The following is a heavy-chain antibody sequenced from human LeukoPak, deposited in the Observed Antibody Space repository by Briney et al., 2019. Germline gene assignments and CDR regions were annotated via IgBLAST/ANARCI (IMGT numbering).Heavy chain of an antibody. Sequence: GGSLRLSCAASGFTFSNAWMSWVRQAPGKGLEWVGRIKRKTDGGTTDYAAPVKGRFTISRDDSKNTVYLRMNSLKTEDTAVYYCSAATVTSSGLFYFDYWGQGTLVTVSS. CDR2: IKRKTDGGTT. V-gene: IGHV3-15*01. J-gene: IGHJ4*02. D-gene: IGHD4-17*01. CDR1: GFTFSNAW. CDR3: SAATVTSSGLFYFDY.